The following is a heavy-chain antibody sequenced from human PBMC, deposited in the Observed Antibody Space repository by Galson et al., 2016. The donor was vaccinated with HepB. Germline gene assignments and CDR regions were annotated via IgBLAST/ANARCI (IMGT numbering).Heavy chain of an antibody. D-gene: IGHD4-17*01. CDR1: GFTFSTYA. J-gene: IGHJ3*01. V-gene: IGHV3-23*01. Sequence: SLRLSCAASGFTFSTYAMTWVRQAPGKGLEWVSSVTGSGSWTYYADSVKGRLTISRDNSKNTLYLQMNSLRAEDTAVYYCARDPNGDYFVAFDFRGQGTMVTVAS. CDR2: VTGSGSWT. CDR3: ARDPNGDYFVAFDF.